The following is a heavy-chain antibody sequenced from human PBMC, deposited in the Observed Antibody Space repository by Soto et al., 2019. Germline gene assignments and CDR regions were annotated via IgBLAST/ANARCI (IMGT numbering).Heavy chain of an antibody. V-gene: IGHV3-23*01. CDR1: GFTFSSYA. CDR3: ARDSEGSTDY. CDR2: IRGSGGST. J-gene: IGHJ4*02. D-gene: IGHD1-26*01. Sequence: EVQLLESGGGLVQPGGSLRLSCAASGFTFSSYAMSWVRQAPGKGLEWVSAIRGSGGSTYYADSVKGRFTISRDNSKNALYLQMNSLRAEDTAVYYCARDSEGSTDYWCQGTLVTVSS.